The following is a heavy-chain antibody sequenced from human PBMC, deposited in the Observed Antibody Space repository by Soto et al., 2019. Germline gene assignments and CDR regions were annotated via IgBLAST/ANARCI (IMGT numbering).Heavy chain of an antibody. CDR3: ARGMRAARRIYDLDV. V-gene: IGHV3-33*01. CDR2: IWYDGSNK. J-gene: IGHJ6*03. Sequence: QVQLVESGGGVVQPGRSLRLSCAASGFTFSSYGMHWVRQAPGKGLEWVAVIWYDGSNKYYADSVKGRFTISRDNSKKTRYLQMNSLRAEDTAVDYCARGMRAARRIYDLDVWGKGTTVTVSS. D-gene: IGHD6-6*01. CDR1: GFTFSSYG.